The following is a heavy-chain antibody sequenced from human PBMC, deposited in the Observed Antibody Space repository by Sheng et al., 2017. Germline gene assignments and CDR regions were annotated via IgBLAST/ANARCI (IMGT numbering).Heavy chain of an antibody. CDR3: ARVKDVVGAKGAAFDI. CDR2: TIPIFGTS. Sequence: QVQLVQSGAEVKKPGSSVKVSCKASGDTFISLGISWVRQAPGQGLEWMGGTIPIFGTSDYAQKFQGRLTITADVSTSTAYMELSSLGSEDTAMYYCARVKDVVGAKGAAFDIWG. J-gene: IGHJ3*02. D-gene: IGHD1-26*01. CDR1: GDTFISLG. V-gene: IGHV1-69*13.